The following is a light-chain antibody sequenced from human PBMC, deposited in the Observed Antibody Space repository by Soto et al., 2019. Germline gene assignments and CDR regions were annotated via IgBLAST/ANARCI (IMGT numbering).Light chain of an antibody. CDR1: SSDVGGYNY. J-gene: IGLJ2*01. CDR2: DVS. CDR3: SSYGGFNNVL. V-gene: IGLV2-11*01. Sequence: QSALTQPRSVSGSPGQSVTISCTGTSSDVGGYNYVSWYQQYPGKAPKLIIYDVSKRPSGVPDRFSGSKSGNTASLTISGLQAEDEADYYCSSYGGFNNVLFGAGTKLTVL.